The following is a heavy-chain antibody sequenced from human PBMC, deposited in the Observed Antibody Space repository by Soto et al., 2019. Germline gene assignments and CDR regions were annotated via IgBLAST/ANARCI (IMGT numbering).Heavy chain of an antibody. V-gene: IGHV3-23*01. CDR2: ISGSGGST. CDR3: AKESRVTMVRGVISDY. Sequence: GGSLRLSCAASGFTFSSYAMSWVRQAPGKGLEWVSAISGSGGSTYYADSVKGRFTISRDNSKNTLYLQMNSLRAEDTAVYYCAKESRVTMVRGVISDYWGQGTLVTVSS. J-gene: IGHJ4*02. D-gene: IGHD3-10*01. CDR1: GFTFSSYA.